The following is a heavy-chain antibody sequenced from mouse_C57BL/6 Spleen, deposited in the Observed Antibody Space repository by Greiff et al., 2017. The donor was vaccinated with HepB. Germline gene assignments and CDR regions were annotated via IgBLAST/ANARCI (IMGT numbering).Heavy chain of an antibody. V-gene: IGHV1-64*01. CDR2: IHPNSGST. Sequence: VQLQQSGAELVKPGASVKLSCKASGYTFTSYWMHWVKQRPGQGLEWIGMIHPNSGSTNYNEKFKSKATLTVDKSSSTAYMQLSSLTSEDSAVYYCAVTYYYAMDYWGQGTSVTVSS. J-gene: IGHJ4*01. CDR1: GYTFTSYW. CDR3: AVTYYYAMDY. D-gene: IGHD2-1*01.